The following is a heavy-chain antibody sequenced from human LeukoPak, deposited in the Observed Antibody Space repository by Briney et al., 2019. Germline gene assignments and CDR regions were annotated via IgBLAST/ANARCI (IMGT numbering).Heavy chain of an antibody. CDR1: GFTFSTYS. Sequence: GGSLRLSCAASGFTFSTYSMTWVRQAPGKGLEWVSYISSSGSTIYYADSVKGRFTISRDNAKNSLYLQMNSLRAEDTAVYYCARDGYNYFYFDYWGQGTLVTVSS. D-gene: IGHD5-24*01. CDR3: ARDGYNYFYFDY. J-gene: IGHJ4*02. CDR2: ISSSGSTI. V-gene: IGHV3-48*04.